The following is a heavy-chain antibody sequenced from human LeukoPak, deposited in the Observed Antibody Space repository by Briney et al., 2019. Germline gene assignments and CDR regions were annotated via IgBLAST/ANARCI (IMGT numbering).Heavy chain of an antibody. V-gene: IGHV3-48*03. J-gene: IGHJ5*01. CDR3: ARVAFGGAAEWFDS. CDR1: GCTISSYY. D-gene: IGHD3-16*01. CDR2: ISSSDGTI. Sequence: GESLCLTCAASGCTISSYYMCWVRQAPGKGLEWVSYISSSDGTIYYADSVKGRFTISRDNAKNSLYLQMNSLRAEDTSIYYCARVAFGGAAEWFDSCGQGTLVTVSS.